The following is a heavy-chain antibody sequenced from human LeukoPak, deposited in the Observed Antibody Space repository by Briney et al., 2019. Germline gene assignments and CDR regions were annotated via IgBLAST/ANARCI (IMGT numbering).Heavy chain of an antibody. J-gene: IGHJ5*02. Sequence: ASVKVSCKASGYTFTSYGISWVRQAPGQGLEWMGLISAYNGNTNYAQKLHGRVTMTTDTSTSTAYMELRSLRSDDTAVYYCARTYCGGDCYSSRGCFDPWGQGTLVTVSS. V-gene: IGHV1-18*01. CDR2: ISAYNGNT. D-gene: IGHD2-21*02. CDR1: GYTFTSYG. CDR3: ARTYCGGDCYSSRGCFDP.